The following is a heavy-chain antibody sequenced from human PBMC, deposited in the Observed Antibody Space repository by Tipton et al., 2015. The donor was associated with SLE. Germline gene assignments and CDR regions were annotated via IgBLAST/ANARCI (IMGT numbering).Heavy chain of an antibody. CDR2: IRYDGSNK. V-gene: IGHV3-30*02. J-gene: IGHJ4*02. CDR1: GFTFSSYG. D-gene: IGHD2-15*01. Sequence: GSLRLSCVASGFTFSSYGMHWVRQAPGKGQEWVAFIRYDGSNKYYADSVKGRFTISRDNSKNTLYLQMNSLRAEDTAVYYCAKREGGHLLTPFDYWDQGTLVTVSS. CDR3: AKREGGHLLTPFDY.